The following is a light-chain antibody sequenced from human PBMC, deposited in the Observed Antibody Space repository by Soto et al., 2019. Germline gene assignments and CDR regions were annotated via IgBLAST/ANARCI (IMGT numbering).Light chain of an antibody. CDR3: QQCRNWPLT. Sequence: EIGMSQSPATLSVSPGEGATLSCKASQNVYNNLAWYQQRPGQPPRLLIYDASTRATGISARFSGSGYGTEFTLTISSLQSEDFAVYFCQQCRNWPLTFGGGPKVDVK. CDR1: QNVYNN. V-gene: IGKV3-15*01. CDR2: DAS. J-gene: IGKJ4*01.